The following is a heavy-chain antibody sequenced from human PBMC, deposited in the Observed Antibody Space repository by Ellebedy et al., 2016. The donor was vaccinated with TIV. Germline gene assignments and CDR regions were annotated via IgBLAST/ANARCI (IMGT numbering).Heavy chain of an antibody. V-gene: IGHV4-39*01. CDR1: GASISTFSDF. D-gene: IGHD6-13*01. CDR2: LYYSGSA. CDR3: ARGGAAGSSDYYYGMDV. J-gene: IGHJ6*02. Sequence: MPSETLSLTCTVSGASISTFSDFWGWIRQPPGKGLEWIGSLYYSGSAYYNPSLKSQVTISVDRSKNQFSLNVTSVTAADTAVYYCARGGAAGSSDYYYGMDVWGQGTTVTVSS.